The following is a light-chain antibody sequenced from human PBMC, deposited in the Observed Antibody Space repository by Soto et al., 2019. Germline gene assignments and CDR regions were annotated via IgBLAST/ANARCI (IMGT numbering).Light chain of an antibody. V-gene: IGLV1-40*01. CDR3: QSYDSSLSGCYV. Sequence: QSVLTQPPSVSGAPGQRVTISRSGSSSNIGAGYDVQWYQQLPGTAPKLLIYGNSNRPSGVPDRFSGSKSGSSASLAITGLQAEDEADYYCQSYDSSLSGCYVFGTGTKVTVL. J-gene: IGLJ1*01. CDR1: SSNIGAGYD. CDR2: GNS.